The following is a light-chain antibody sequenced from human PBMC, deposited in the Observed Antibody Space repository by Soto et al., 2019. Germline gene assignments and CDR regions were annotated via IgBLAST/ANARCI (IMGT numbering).Light chain of an antibody. CDR3: GAWDLSLSAGL. J-gene: IGLJ2*01. CDR1: SSNIGNNY. Sequence: QSVLTQPPSVSAAPGQKVTISCSGSSSNIGNNYVSWYQHLPGTAPKLLIYDNNKRPSGIPARFSGSKSDTSATLDITGLQTGDEAEYYCGAWDLSLSAGLFGGGTKLTVL. V-gene: IGLV1-51*01. CDR2: DNN.